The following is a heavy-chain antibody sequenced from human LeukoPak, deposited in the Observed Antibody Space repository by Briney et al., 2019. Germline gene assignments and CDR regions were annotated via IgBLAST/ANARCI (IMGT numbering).Heavy chain of an antibody. J-gene: IGHJ4*02. CDR3: ARAAYYDILTGYYIPGYFDY. Sequence: SETLSLTCTVSGGSISSYYWSWIRQPPGKGLEWIGYIYYSGSTNYNPSLKSRVTISVDTSKNQFSLKLSSVTAADTAVYYCARAAYYDILTGYYIPGYFDYWGQGTPVTVSS. V-gene: IGHV4-59*01. CDR1: GGSISSYY. D-gene: IGHD3-9*01. CDR2: IYYSGST.